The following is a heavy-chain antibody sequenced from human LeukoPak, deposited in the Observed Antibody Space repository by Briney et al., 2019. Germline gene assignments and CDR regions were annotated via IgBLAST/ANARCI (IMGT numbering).Heavy chain of an antibody. D-gene: IGHD3-22*01. CDR1: GFTFSSYA. V-gene: IGHV3-23*01. CDR3: ARIKYFYDNSGHYYDAFDI. CDR2: IYSGGST. Sequence: PGGSLRLSCAASGFTFSSYAMSWVRQAPGKGLEWVSVIYSGGSTYYADSVKGRFTVSRDNSKNTLYLQMNSLRDEDTAVYYCARIKYFYDNSGHYYDAFDIWGQGTMVTVSS. J-gene: IGHJ3*02.